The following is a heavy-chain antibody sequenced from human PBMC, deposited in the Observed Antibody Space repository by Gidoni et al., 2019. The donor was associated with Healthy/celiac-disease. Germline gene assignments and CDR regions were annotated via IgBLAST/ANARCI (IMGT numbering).Heavy chain of an antibody. D-gene: IGHD3-22*01. CDR2: LYYSGST. Sequence: QLQLQESGPGLVKPSETLSLTCTVSGGSISSSRYYWGWIRQPPGKGLEWIGSLYYSGSTYYNPSLKSRVTISVDTSKNQFSLKLCSVTAADTAVYYCARQPRYYDSSGYYSLDYWGQGTLVTVSS. V-gene: IGHV4-39*01. CDR3: ARQPRYYDSSGYYSLDY. CDR1: GGSISSSRYY. J-gene: IGHJ4*02.